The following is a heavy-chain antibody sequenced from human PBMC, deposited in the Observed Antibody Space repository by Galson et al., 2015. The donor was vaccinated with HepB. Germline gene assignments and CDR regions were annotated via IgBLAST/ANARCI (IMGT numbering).Heavy chain of an antibody. CDR1: GYTFTNYY. D-gene: IGHD2-2*01. CDR2: INPNSGGT. Sequence: SVKVSCKASGYTFTNYYIHWVRQAPGQGLEWMGWINPNSGGTNFAQRFQGRVTMTRDTSIRTAYMELSRLRSDDTAVYYCARDDWCSSSSCYGLGYYSGLDVWGQGTTVTVSS. CDR3: ARDDWCSSSSCYGLGYYSGLDV. J-gene: IGHJ6*02. V-gene: IGHV1-2*02.